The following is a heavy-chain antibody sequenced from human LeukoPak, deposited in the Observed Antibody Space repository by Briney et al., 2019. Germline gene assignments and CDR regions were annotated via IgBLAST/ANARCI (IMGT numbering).Heavy chain of an antibody. J-gene: IGHJ4*02. D-gene: IGHD2-15*01. V-gene: IGHV4-39*02. CDR3: ARDNIVVVAATKAYYFDY. CDR1: GGSNRSSSYY. Sequence: SETLSLTCTVSGGSNRSSSYYWGWIRQPPGKGLEWIGSIYYSGSTYYNPSLKSRVIISIDTSKNQFSLKLSSVTAADTAVYYCARDNIVVVAATKAYYFDYWGQGTLVTVSS. CDR2: IYYSGST.